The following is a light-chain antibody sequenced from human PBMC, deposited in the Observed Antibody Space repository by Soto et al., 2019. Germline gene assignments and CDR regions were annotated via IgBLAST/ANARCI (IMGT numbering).Light chain of an antibody. J-gene: IGLJ1*01. CDR3: SSYAGSNNYV. Sequence: QSVLTQPPSASGSPGQSVTISCTGTSSDVGGYNYVSWYQQHPGQAPKLMIYEVSKRPSGVPDRFSGSKSGNTASLTVSGLQAEDEADYDCSSYAGSNNYVFGTGTKVTGL. V-gene: IGLV2-8*01. CDR1: SSDVGGYNY. CDR2: EVS.